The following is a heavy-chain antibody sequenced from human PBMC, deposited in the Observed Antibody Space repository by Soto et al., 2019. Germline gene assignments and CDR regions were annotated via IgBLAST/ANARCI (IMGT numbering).Heavy chain of an antibody. J-gene: IGHJ6*02. D-gene: IGHD6-19*01. CDR1: GYTFTSYD. V-gene: IGHV1-8*01. Sequence: ASVKVSCKASGYTFTSYDINWVRQATGQGLEWMGWMNPNSGNTGYAQKFQGRVTMTRNTSISTAYMELSSLRSEDTAVYYCARELRYSSGWLPHGMVVWGPRLTVTV. CDR2: MNPNSGNT. CDR3: ARELRYSSGWLPHGMVV.